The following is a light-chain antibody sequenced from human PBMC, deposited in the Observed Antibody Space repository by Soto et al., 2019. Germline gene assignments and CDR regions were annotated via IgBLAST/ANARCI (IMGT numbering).Light chain of an antibody. J-gene: IGKJ5*01. Sequence: EIVLTQSPGTLSVSPGERATLSCRASQSVSSSYLAWYQQKPGQAPRLLIYGASSRATGIPDRFSGSGSGTDFTLTISRLEPEDFAVYYCQQYGSSPLFGQGTRLEI. CDR2: GAS. CDR1: QSVSSSY. CDR3: QQYGSSPL. V-gene: IGKV3-20*01.